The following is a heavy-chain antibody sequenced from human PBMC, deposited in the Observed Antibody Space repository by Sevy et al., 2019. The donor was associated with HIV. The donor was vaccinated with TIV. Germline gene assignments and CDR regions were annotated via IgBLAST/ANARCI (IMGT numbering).Heavy chain of an antibody. D-gene: IGHD3-16*01. J-gene: IGHJ3*02. Sequence: ASVKVSCKASGGTFGTYSLSWLRQAPGQGFEWMGGIIPIFHSANYAQNFQGRVTITADESTGTAYMELSSLRPEDSAVYYCARDRDITFGGGDAFDIWGHGTMVTVSS. CDR1: GGTFGTYS. V-gene: IGHV1-69*13. CDR3: ARDRDITFGGGDAFDI. CDR2: IIPIFHSA.